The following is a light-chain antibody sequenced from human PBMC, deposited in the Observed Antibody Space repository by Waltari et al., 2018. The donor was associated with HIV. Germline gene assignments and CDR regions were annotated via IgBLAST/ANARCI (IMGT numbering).Light chain of an antibody. CDR2: AAS. CDR1: QDIVNY. Sequence: DIQMTQSPSSLSASVGDRVTITCRASQDIVNYLGWFQQKPGEAPKSLIYAASSLQRGVPSKFRGSGSGTDFTLTIDTLHSEYSATYYCQQYKSYPLTFGQGTRLEIK. J-gene: IGKJ5*01. V-gene: IGKV1-16*02. CDR3: QQYKSYPLT.